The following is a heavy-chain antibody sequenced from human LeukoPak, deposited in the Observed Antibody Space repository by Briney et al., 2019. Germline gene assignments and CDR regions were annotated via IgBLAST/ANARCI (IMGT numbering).Heavy chain of an antibody. CDR3: AREDSHSSGYFNWFDP. CDR2: IIPIFGTA. CDR1: GYTFTSYG. D-gene: IGHD3-22*01. J-gene: IGHJ5*02. V-gene: IGHV1-69*13. Sequence: TVKVSCKASGYTFTSYGISWVRQAPGQGLEWMGGIIPIFGTANYAQKFQGRVTITADESTSTAYMELSSLRSEDTAVYYCAREDSHSSGYFNWFDPWGQGTLVTVSS.